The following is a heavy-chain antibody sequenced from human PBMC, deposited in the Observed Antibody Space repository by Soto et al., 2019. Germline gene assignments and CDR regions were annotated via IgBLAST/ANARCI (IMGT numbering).Heavy chain of an antibody. CDR3: ARSPGWNGRYYFDY. CDR1: GFTVSSNY. Sequence: EVQLVETGGGLIQPGGSLRLSCAASGFTVSSNYMSWVRQAPGKGLEWVSVIYSGGSTYYADSVKGRFTISRDNSKNTLYLQMNSLRAEDTAVYYCARSPGWNGRYYFDYWGQGTLVTVSS. CDR2: IYSGGST. V-gene: IGHV3-53*02. J-gene: IGHJ4*02. D-gene: IGHD1-1*01.